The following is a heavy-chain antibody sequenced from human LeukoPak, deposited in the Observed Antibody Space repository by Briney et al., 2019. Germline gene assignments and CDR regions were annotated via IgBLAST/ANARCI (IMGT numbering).Heavy chain of an antibody. V-gene: IGHV1-2*02. Sequence: ASVKVPFKASGYTVTGYYMHWVRQAPGQGLEWMGWINPNSGGTKYSQKFQGRVTMTRDTSINTAYMELNRLRSDDTAVYYCARGLWFGESLLSAQDFWGRGTLVTVSS. D-gene: IGHD3-10*01. J-gene: IGHJ4*02. CDR1: GYTVTGYY. CDR3: ARGLWFGESLLSAQDF. CDR2: INPNSGGT.